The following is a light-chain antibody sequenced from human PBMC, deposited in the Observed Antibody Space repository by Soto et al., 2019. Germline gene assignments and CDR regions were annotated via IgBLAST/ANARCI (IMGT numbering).Light chain of an antibody. CDR3: ATWDTSLSAGV. J-gene: IGLJ3*02. CDR1: SSNIGNNY. V-gene: IGLV1-51*02. Sequence: QSLLTQPPSVSAAPGQKVIISCSGSSSNIGNNYVSWFQQLPGTAPRLLIYEYNKRPSGIPDRFSGSKSGTSATLGITGLQTGDEADYYCATWDTSLSAGVFGGGTKLTVL. CDR2: EYN.